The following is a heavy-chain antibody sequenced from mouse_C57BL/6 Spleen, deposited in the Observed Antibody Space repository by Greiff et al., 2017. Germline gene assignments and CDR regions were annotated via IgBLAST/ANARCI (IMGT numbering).Heavy chain of an antibody. Sequence: QVQLQQSGAELVRPGSSVKLSCKASGYTFTSYWMDWVKQRPGQGLEWIGNIYPSDSETHYNQKFKDKATLTVDKSSSTAYMQLSSLTSEDSAVYYCARDDYYGSSPFDYWGQGTTLTVSS. CDR1: GYTFTSYW. J-gene: IGHJ2*01. V-gene: IGHV1-61*01. CDR2: IYPSDSET. CDR3: ARDDYYGSSPFDY. D-gene: IGHD1-1*01.